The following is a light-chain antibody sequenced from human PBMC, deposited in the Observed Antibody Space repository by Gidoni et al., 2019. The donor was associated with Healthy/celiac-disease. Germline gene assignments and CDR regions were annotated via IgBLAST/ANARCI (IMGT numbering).Light chain of an antibody. CDR3: QQYYSTLSLT. CDR2: AAS. V-gene: IGKV1-NL1*01. Sequence: DIQMTQSPSSLSASVGDRVTITVRASHGISNSLAWYQQKPGKAPKLLLYAASRVESGVPSRFSGSGSGTDYPLTIRCLQPEDFATYYCQQYYSTLSLTFGGGTKVEIK. CDR1: HGISNS. J-gene: IGKJ4*01.